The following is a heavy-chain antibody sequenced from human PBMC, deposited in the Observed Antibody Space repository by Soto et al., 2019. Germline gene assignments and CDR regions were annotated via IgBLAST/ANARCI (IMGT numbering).Heavy chain of an antibody. CDR3: AMVDVYVTPSPQDV. CDR1: GYIFTSYG. Sequence: QVQLVQSGAEVKNPGASVKVSCKTSGYIFTSYGIGWARQAPGQGLEWIGWINTYNGNTNYAQNLQGRVTLTTDTSTSTAYMELRSLRSNDTAIYYCAMVDVYVTPSPQDVWGQGTTVTVSS. V-gene: IGHV1-18*01. CDR2: INTYNGNT. J-gene: IGHJ6*02. D-gene: IGHD3-16*01.